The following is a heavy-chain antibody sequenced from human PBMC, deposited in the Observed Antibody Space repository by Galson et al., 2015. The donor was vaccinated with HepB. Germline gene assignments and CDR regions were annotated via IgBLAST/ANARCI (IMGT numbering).Heavy chain of an antibody. CDR2: ISACNGNT. CDR3: ARLAAADSNWFDP. Sequence: SVKVSCKASGYTFTSYGISWVRQAPGQGLEWMGWISACNGNTNYAQKLQGRVTMTTDTSTSTAYMELRSLRSDDTAVYYCARLAAADSNWFDPWGQGTLVTVSS. D-gene: IGHD6-13*01. J-gene: IGHJ5*02. V-gene: IGHV1-18*04. CDR1: GYTFTSYG.